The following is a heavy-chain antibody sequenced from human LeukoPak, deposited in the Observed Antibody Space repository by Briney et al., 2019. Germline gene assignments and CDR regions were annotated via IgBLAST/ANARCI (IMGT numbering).Heavy chain of an antibody. CDR1: GFTFSSYS. CDR2: ISSSSSYI. Sequence: GGSLRLSCAASGFTFSSYSMNWVRQAPGKGLEWVSSISSSSSYIYYADSVKGRFTISRDNSKNTLYLQMNSLRAEDTAVYYCASIDSGWYLTGFDYWGQGTLVTVSS. D-gene: IGHD6-19*01. CDR3: ASIDSGWYLTGFDY. J-gene: IGHJ4*02. V-gene: IGHV3-21*01.